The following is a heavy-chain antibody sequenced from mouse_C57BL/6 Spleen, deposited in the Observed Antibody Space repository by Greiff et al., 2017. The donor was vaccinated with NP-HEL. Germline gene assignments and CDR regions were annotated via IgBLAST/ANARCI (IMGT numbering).Heavy chain of an antibody. V-gene: IGHV1-64*01. D-gene: IGHD2-4*01. CDR3: ASYYDYDLDY. J-gene: IGHJ2*01. CDR2: IHPNSGST. Sequence: VQLQQPGAELVKPGASVKLSCKASGYTFTNYWMHWVKQRPGQGLEWIGMIHPNSGSTNYNEKFKSKATLTVDKSSSTAYMQLSSLTSEDSAVYYCASYYDYDLDYWGQGTTLTVSS. CDR1: GYTFTNYW.